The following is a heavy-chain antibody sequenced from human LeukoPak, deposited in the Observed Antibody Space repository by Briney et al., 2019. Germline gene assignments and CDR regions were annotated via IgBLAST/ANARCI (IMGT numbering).Heavy chain of an antibody. CDR3: ARGTAVAGT. J-gene: IGHJ5*02. Sequence: SETLSLTCTVSGGSISSHYWTWIRKPPGKGPEWIGNIYYSGSTNYNPTLKSRVTISVDTSKNQFSLELNSVTAADTAVYFCARGTAVAGTWGQGTLVTVSS. CDR2: IYYSGST. CDR1: GGSISSHY. V-gene: IGHV4-59*11. D-gene: IGHD6-19*01.